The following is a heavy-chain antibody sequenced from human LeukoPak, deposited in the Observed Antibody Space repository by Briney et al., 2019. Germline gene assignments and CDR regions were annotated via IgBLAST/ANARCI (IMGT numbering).Heavy chain of an antibody. CDR1: GYSISSGYY. V-gene: IGHV4-38-2*01. CDR2: IYHSGST. D-gene: IGHD2-15*01. Sequence: SETLSLTCAVSGYSISSGYYWGWIRQPPGKGLEWIGSIYHSGSTYYNPSLKGRVTISVDTSKNQFSLKLSSVTAADTAVYYCTSSGGEGIPYYYYYYMDVWGKGTTVTVSS. J-gene: IGHJ6*03. CDR3: TSSGGEGIPYYYYYYMDV.